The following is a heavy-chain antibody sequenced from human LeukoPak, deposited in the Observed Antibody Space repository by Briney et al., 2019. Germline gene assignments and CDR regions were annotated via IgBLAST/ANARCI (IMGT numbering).Heavy chain of an antibody. D-gene: IGHD3-3*01. V-gene: IGHV3-30-3*01. CDR3: ARELTIFGTVIQRYDAFDI. CDR2: ISFDGSIQ. J-gene: IGHJ3*02. Sequence: GGSLRLSCAASGFTFSSYSLHWVRQAPGKGLEWVAVISFDGSIQKYADSVRGRFTISRDNSKNTLYLQMNSLRGEDTAAYYCARELTIFGTVIQRYDAFDIWGQRTMVTVSS. CDR1: GFTFSSYS.